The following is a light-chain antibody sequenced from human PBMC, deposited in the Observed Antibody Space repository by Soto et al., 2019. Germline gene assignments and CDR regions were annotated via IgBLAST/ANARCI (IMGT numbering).Light chain of an antibody. J-gene: IGKJ1*01. V-gene: IGKV3D-15*01. CDR2: GAT. CDR3: QQYGSAPRT. CDR1: QSVSSN. Sequence: DIVMTQSPATLSVSPGERATGSCRASQSVSSNLAWYQQKPGQAPRLLMYGATTGATGIPDRFSGSGSGTDFTLTISSLEPEDFAVYYCQQYGSAPRTFGQGTKVDI.